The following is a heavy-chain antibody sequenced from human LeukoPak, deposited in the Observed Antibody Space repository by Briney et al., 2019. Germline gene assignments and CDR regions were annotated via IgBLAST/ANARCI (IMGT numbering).Heavy chain of an antibody. J-gene: IGHJ6*03. CDR1: GFTFSSYG. V-gene: IGHV3-30*03. CDR3: ARVGLTGIAARPFVVYYYYMDV. D-gene: IGHD6-6*01. Sequence: SGGSLRLSCAASGFTFSSYGMHWVRQAPGKGLEWVAVISYDGSNKYYADSVKGRFTISRDNSKNTLYLQMNSLRAEDTAVYYCARVGLTGIAARPFVVYYYYMDVWGKGTTVTVSS. CDR2: ISYDGSNK.